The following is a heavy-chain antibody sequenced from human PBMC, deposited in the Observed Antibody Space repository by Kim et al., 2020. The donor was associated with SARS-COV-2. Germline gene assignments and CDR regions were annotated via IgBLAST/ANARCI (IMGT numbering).Heavy chain of an antibody. Sequence: GGSLRLSCAASGFTFSSYSMNWVRQAPGKGLEWVSYISSSSSTIYYADSVKGRFTISRDNAKNSLYLRMNSLRDEDTAVYYCARDSVGAIDYWGQGTLVTVSS. CDR2: ISSSSSTI. CDR1: GFTFSSYS. V-gene: IGHV3-48*02. J-gene: IGHJ4*02. D-gene: IGHD1-26*01. CDR3: ARDSVGAIDY.